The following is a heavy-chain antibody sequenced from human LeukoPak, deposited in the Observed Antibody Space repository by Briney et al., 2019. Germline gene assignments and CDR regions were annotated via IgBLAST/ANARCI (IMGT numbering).Heavy chain of an antibody. D-gene: IGHD4-23*01. CDR1: GFTFNSYA. V-gene: IGHV3-64D*06. CDR2: ISTIGDRT. Sequence: GGSLRLSCSTSGFTFNSYALHWVRQAPGKGLEYISAISTIGDRTYYADSVKGRFTISRDNSKKTLFLQMSSLRPGDSAVYFCARDLRGNRDYWGQGTLVTVSS. J-gene: IGHJ4*02. CDR3: ARDLRGNRDY.